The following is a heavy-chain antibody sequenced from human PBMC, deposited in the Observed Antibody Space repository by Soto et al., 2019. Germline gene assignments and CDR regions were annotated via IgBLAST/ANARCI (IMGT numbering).Heavy chain of an antibody. Sequence: GXSLILSCAASGFTFSSYAMHCVRQAPLKGLEYVSAISSNGGSTYYANSVKGRFTISRDNSKNTLYLQMGSLRAEDMAVYYCARDGLRQYAFDIWGQGTMVTVSS. CDR3: ARDGLRQYAFDI. J-gene: IGHJ3*02. D-gene: IGHD4-17*01. CDR2: ISSNGGST. CDR1: GFTFSSYA. V-gene: IGHV3-64*01.